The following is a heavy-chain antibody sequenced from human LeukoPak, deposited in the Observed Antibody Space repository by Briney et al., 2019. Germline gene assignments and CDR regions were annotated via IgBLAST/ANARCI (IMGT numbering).Heavy chain of an antibody. Sequence: GGSLRLSCAASGFTFSGSAMHWVRQASGKGLEWVGRIRSKANSYATAYAASVKGRFTISRDDSKNTLYLQMNSLKTEDTAVYYCNTIDSGWYPTDYYGMDVWGQGTTVTVSS. V-gene: IGHV3-73*01. CDR2: IRSKANSYAT. D-gene: IGHD6-19*01. CDR3: NTIDSGWYPTDYYGMDV. J-gene: IGHJ6*02. CDR1: GFTFSGSA.